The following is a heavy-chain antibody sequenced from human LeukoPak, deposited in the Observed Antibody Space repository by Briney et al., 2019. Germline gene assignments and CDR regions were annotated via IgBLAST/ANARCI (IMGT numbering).Heavy chain of an antibody. V-gene: IGHV4-59*12. CDR3: ARGNTSRRYYFDY. CDR2: IYYSGST. J-gene: IGHJ4*02. Sequence: SETLSLTCTVSGGSISSYYWSWIRQPPGKGLEWIGYIYYSGSTNYNPSLKSRVTISVDTSKNQFSLKLSSVTAADTAVYYCARGNTSRRYYFDYWGRGTLVTVSS. CDR1: GGSISSYY.